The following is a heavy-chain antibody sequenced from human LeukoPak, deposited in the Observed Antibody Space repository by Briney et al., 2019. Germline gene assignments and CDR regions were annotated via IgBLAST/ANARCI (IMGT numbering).Heavy chain of an antibody. CDR3: TKGQLWASGRAFDI. D-gene: IGHD3-16*01. J-gene: IGHJ3*02. Sequence: GGSLRLSCAASGFTFSSYAMSWVRQAPGKGLEGVSAISGSGGSTYYADSVKGRFTISRDNSKNTLYLQMNNLRPEDTAVYYCTKGQLWASGRAFDIWGQGTMVTVSS. CDR2: ISGSGGST. V-gene: IGHV3-23*01. CDR1: GFTFSSYA.